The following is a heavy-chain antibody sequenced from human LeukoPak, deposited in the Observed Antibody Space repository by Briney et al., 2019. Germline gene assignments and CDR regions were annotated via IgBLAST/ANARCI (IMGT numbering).Heavy chain of an antibody. V-gene: IGHV3-30*03. CDR1: GFTFSSYG. CDR3: ARDPTTGTTTHFDY. J-gene: IGHJ4*02. D-gene: IGHD1-1*01. CDR2: ISYDGSNK. Sequence: GGSLRLSCAASGFTFSSYGMHWVRQAPGKGLEWVAVISYDGSNKYYADSVKGRFTISRDNSKNTLYLQMNSLRAEDTAVYYCARDPTTGTTTHFDYWGQGTLVTVSS.